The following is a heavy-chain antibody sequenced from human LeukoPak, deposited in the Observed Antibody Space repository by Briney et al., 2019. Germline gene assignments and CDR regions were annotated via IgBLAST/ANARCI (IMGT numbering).Heavy chain of an antibody. CDR1: GYSFTSYW. CDR2: IYPGDSDT. Sequence: GESLKISCKGSGYSFTSYWIGWVRQMPGKGLEWMGIIYPGDSDTRYSPSFQGQVTISADKSISTAYLQWSSLKASDTAMYYCARHGVEYSSSSPLTDWGQGTLVTVSS. CDR3: ARHGVEYSSSSPLTD. V-gene: IGHV5-51*01. D-gene: IGHD6-6*01. J-gene: IGHJ4*02.